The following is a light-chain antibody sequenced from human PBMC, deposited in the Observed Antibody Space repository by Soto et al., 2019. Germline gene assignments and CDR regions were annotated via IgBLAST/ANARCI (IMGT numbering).Light chain of an antibody. Sequence: QSALTPPASVSGSPGQSITISCTGTSSNLAGYNYVSWYQQHPGKAPKLIIYEVSNRPSGVSNRFSGSKSGDTASLTISGFQAEYVAYYYINSYTSSSPYVFGSGTKVTVL. V-gene: IGLV2-14*01. CDR3: NSYTSSSPYV. J-gene: IGLJ1*01. CDR2: EVS. CDR1: SSNLAGYNY.